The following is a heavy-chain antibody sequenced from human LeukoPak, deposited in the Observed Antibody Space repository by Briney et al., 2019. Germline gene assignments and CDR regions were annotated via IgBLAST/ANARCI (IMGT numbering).Heavy chain of an antibody. Sequence: SETLSLTCTVSGGSISSGSYYWSWIRQPAGKGLEWIGRIYTSGSTNYNPSLKSRVTISLDTSKNQFSLKLSSVTAADTAVYYCARATLWSGPSPDNWFDPWGQGTLVTVSS. CDR3: ARATLWSGPSPDNWFDP. V-gene: IGHV4-61*02. D-gene: IGHD3-3*01. CDR1: GGSISSGSYY. CDR2: IYTSGST. J-gene: IGHJ5*02.